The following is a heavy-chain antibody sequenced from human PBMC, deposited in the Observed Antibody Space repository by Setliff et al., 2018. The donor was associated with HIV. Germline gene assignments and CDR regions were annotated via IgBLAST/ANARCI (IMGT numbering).Heavy chain of an antibody. V-gene: IGHV1-69*13. CDR1: GYTFTNFY. J-gene: IGHJ4*02. Sequence: ASVKVSCKASGYTFTNFYMHWVRQAPGQGLEWMGGIIPIFGTANYAQKFQGRVTITADESTSTAYMELSSLRSEDTAVYYCAAGYCGGDCYSRQSYFDYWGQGTLVTVSS. CDR3: AAGYCGGDCYSRQSYFDY. D-gene: IGHD2-21*02. CDR2: IIPIFGTA.